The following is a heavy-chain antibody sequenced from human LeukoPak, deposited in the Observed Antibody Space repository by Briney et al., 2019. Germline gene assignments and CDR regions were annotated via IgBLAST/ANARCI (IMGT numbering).Heavy chain of an antibody. J-gene: IGHJ4*02. Sequence: PGGSLRLSCAASGFTFSSYAMSWVRQAPGKGLEWVSAISGSGGSTYYADSAKGRFTISRDNSKNTLYLQMNSLRAEDTAVYYCAKGDQQWLVLGYWGQGTLVTVSS. V-gene: IGHV3-23*01. CDR3: AKGDQQWLVLGY. D-gene: IGHD6-19*01. CDR2: ISGSGGST. CDR1: GFTFSSYA.